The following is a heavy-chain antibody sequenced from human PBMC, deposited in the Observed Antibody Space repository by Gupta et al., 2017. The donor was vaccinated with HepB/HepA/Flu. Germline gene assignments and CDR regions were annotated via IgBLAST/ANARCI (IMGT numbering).Heavy chain of an antibody. Sequence: QVQLQESGPGLVKPSETLSLTCTVSGGSISSYYWSWIRQPPGKGLEWIGYIYYSGSTNYNPSLKSRVTISVDTSKNQFSLKLSSVTAADTAVYYCARHSPGQYYYGSGRQGPTRYYYYYGMDVWGQGTTVTVSS. CDR3: ARHSPGQYYYGSGRQGPTRYYYYYGMDV. CDR2: IYYSGST. V-gene: IGHV4-59*08. D-gene: IGHD3-10*01. CDR1: GGSISSYY. J-gene: IGHJ6*02.